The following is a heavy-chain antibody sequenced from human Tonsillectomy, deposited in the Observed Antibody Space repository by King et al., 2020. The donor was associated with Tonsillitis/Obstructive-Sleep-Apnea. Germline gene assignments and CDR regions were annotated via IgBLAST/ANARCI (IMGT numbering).Heavy chain of an antibody. V-gene: IGHV3-23*04. J-gene: IGHJ4*02. Sequence: VQLVESGGGLVQPGGSLRLSCAASGFTFSSYAMSWVRQSPGKGLEWVSAISGSGGNTYYAGSVQGRFTISRDNSKNTLYLQMNSLRAEETAVYYCAKTGRESCSSTSCYADYWGQESLVTVSS. CDR3: AKTGRESCSSTSCYADY. D-gene: IGHD2-2*01. CDR1: GFTFSSYA. CDR2: ISGSGGNT.